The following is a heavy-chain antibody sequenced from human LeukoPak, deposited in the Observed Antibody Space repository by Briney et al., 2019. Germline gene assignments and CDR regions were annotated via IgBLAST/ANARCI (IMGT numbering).Heavy chain of an antibody. CDR1: GASISSTTYY. J-gene: IGHJ4*02. D-gene: IGHD3-22*01. CDR3: APGNSGYYFV. CDR2: IYYSGST. Sequence: SETLSLTCTVSGASISSTTYYWGWIRQPPRKGLEWIASIYYSGSTYYNPSLKSRVTISVDTSKNQFTLKLSSVTAADTAVYYCAPGNSGYYFVWGQGTLVTVSS. V-gene: IGHV4-39*01.